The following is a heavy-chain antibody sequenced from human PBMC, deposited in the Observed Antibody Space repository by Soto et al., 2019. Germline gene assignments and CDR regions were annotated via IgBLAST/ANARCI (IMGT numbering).Heavy chain of an antibody. V-gene: IGHV1-69*02. Sequence: SVKVSCKASGGTFGTHTISWMRKAPGQGLEWVGRIIPILELVNYAPRFQGRVTISADTFTSTAYMELSSLRSDDTAVYYCARLTIFGVVTAVDMDFWGKGTTVTVSS. CDR3: ARLTIFGVVTAVDMDF. D-gene: IGHD3-3*01. CDR1: GGTFGTHT. CDR2: IIPILELV. J-gene: IGHJ6*03.